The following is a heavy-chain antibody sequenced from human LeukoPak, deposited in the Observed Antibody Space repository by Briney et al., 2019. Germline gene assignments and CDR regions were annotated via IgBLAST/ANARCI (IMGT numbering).Heavy chain of an antibody. CDR3: ARDVSGSYVTDAFDI. J-gene: IGHJ3*02. Sequence: GSLRLSCAASGFTFSSYAMSWVRQAPGKGLEWVSGISASGGSTYYADFVKGRFTISRENSKNTLFLQMNSLRAEDTAVYYCARDVSGSYVTDAFDIWGQGTMVTVSS. V-gene: IGHV3-23*01. CDR1: GFTFSSYA. CDR2: ISASGGST. D-gene: IGHD1-26*01.